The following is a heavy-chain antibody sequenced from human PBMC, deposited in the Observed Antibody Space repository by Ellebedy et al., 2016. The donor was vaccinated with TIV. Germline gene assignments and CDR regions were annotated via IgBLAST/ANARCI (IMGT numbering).Heavy chain of an antibody. CDR1: GGSISSYY. CDR2: IYYSGST. D-gene: IGHD2/OR15-2a*01. Sequence: MPSETLSLTCTVSGGSISSYYWSWIRQSPGKGLEWIGYIYYSGSTNYNPSLKSRVTISVDTSKSQFSLRLSSVTAADTAVYYCAREIYAFWYFDLWGRGTLVTVSS. V-gene: IGHV4-59*12. J-gene: IGHJ2*01. CDR3: AREIYAFWYFDL.